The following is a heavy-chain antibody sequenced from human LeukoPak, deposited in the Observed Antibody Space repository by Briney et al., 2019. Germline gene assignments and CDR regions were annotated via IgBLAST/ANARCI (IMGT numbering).Heavy chain of an antibody. CDR2: IKQDGSEK. Sequence: GGSLRLSCAASGFTFSSYGMHWVRQAPGKGLEWVANIKQDGSEKYYVDSVKGRFTISRDNAKNSLYLQMNSLRAEDTAVYYCASTYVVVTAVHDAFHIWGQGTMVTVSS. CDR1: GFTFSSYG. CDR3: ASTYVVVTAVHDAFHI. J-gene: IGHJ3*02. D-gene: IGHD2-21*02. V-gene: IGHV3-7*01.